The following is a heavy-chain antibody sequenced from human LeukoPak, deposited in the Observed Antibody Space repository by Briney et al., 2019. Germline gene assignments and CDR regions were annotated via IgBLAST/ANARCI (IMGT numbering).Heavy chain of an antibody. J-gene: IGHJ6*03. CDR3: AKGARGYPPYYYMDV. CDR2: ISGRGGST. Sequence: PGGTLRLSCAASGFTFSSYGMSGVRQAPGKGLEWVSAISGRGGSTYYADSGKGRFTISRDNSKNTLYLQMNSLRAEDTAVYYCAKGARGYPPYYYMDVWGKGTTVTISS. CDR1: GFTFSSYG. V-gene: IGHV3-23*01. D-gene: IGHD5-18*01.